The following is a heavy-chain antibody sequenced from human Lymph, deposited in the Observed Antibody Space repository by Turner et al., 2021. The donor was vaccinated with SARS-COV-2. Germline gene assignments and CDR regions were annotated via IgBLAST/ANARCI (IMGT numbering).Heavy chain of an antibody. CDR1: GFTISNAW. CDR3: TTHSAPDY. J-gene: IGHJ4*02. Sequence: EVQLVESGGGLVTPGGSLRLSCAASGFTISNAWMTWVRQAPGKGLEWVGRIKTKTDGGTTDYAAPMKGRFTISRVDSKNTLYLQMNSLKAEDTVVYYCTTHSAPDYWGQGTLVTVSS. D-gene: IGHD6-13*01. CDR2: IKTKTDGGTT. V-gene: IGHV3-15*01.